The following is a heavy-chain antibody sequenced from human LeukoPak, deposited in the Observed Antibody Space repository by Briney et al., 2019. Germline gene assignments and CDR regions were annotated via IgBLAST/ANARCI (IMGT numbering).Heavy chain of an antibody. CDR2: FDPEDGET. Sequence: ASVKVSCKVSGYTLTELSMHWVRQAPGKGLEWMGGFDPEDGETIYAQKFKGRVTMTRDTSTSTVYMELSSLRSEDTAVYYCARTGTGSSQGYWGQGTLVTVSS. CDR1: GYTLTELS. CDR3: ARTGTGSSQGY. J-gene: IGHJ4*02. V-gene: IGHV1-24*01. D-gene: IGHD3-10*01.